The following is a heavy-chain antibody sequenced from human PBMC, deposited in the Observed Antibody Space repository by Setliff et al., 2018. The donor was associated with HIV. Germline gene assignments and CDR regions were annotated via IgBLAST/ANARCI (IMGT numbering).Heavy chain of an antibody. CDR3: ARESPDGLDY. V-gene: IGHV4-61*02. Sequence: LSLTCTVSGGSISSRSYYWSWLRQPAGKGLEWIGRTYSNGNTDYNPSLKSRVTISEDTSKNQFSLKVNSVTAADTAMYFCARESPDGLDYWGQGTLVTVSS. D-gene: IGHD2-8*01. CDR1: GGSISSRSYY. CDR2: TYSNGNT. J-gene: IGHJ4*02.